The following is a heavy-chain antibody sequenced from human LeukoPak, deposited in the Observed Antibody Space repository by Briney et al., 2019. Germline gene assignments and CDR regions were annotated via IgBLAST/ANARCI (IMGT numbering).Heavy chain of an antibody. V-gene: IGHV1-2*02. J-gene: IGHJ4*02. D-gene: IGHD3-3*01. Sequence: ASVKVSCKASGYTFTSYYMHWVRQAPGQGLEWMGWINPNSGGTNYAQKFQGRVTMTRDTSISTAYMELSRLRSDDTAVYYCAALRFLEWLSFDYWGQGTLVTVSS. CDR3: AALRFLEWLSFDY. CDR1: GYTFTSYY. CDR2: INPNSGGT.